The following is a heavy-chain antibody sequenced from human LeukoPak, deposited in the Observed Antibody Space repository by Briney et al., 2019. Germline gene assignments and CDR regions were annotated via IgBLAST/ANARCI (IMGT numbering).Heavy chain of an antibody. CDR2: MNPSGST. J-gene: IGHJ6*03. CDR3: ARGRQDVTMIVVVMTAVSYYLDV. CDR1: GGSFSGYY. D-gene: IGHD3-22*01. Sequence: SETLSLTCAVYGGSFSGYYWTWIRQTPEKGLEWIGEMNPSGSTNYNPSLKSRVTISVDTSKNQFSLELSSVTAADTAVYYCARGRQDVTMIVVVMTAVSYYLDVWGKGTTDTV. V-gene: IGHV4-34*01.